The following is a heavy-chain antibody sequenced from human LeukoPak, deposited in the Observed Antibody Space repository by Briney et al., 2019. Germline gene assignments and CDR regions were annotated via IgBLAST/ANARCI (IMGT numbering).Heavy chain of an antibody. CDR3: AKDKYSYGYNFDY. Sequence: GGSLRLSCAASGFTFDDYAMHWVRQAPGKGLEWVSLISGDGDSTYYADSVKGRFTISRDNSENSLYLQMNSLRTEDTALFYCAKDKYSYGYNFDYWGQGTLVTVSS. CDR1: GFTFDDYA. CDR2: ISGDGDST. V-gene: IGHV3-43*02. D-gene: IGHD5-18*01. J-gene: IGHJ4*02.